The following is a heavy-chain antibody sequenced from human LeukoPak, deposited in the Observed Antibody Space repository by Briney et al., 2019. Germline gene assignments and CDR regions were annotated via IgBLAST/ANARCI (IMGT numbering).Heavy chain of an antibody. CDR2: ISYDGSNK. J-gene: IGHJ4*02. D-gene: IGHD2-21*02. CDR3: AKDPGDGVDY. Sequence: PGGSLRLSCAASGFTFSTYGMHWVRQAPGKGLEWVAVISYDGSNKYYADSVKGRFTISRDNSKNTLYLQMNSLRAEDTAVYYCAKDPGDGVDYWGQGTLVTVSS. CDR1: GFTFSTYG. V-gene: IGHV3-30*18.